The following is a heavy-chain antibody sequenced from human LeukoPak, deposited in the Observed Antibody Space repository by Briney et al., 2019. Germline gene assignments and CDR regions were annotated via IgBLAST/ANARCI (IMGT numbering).Heavy chain of an antibody. CDR2: INPNSGGT. CDR1: GYTFTSYA. D-gene: IGHD7-27*01. CDR3: ARDSKWGWFDP. Sequence: ASVKVSCKASGYTFTSYAMNWVRQAPGQGLEWMGWINPNSGGTNYAQKFQGRVTMTRDTSISTAYMELSRLRSDDTAVYYCARDSKWGWFDPWGQGTLVTVSS. J-gene: IGHJ5*02. V-gene: IGHV1-2*02.